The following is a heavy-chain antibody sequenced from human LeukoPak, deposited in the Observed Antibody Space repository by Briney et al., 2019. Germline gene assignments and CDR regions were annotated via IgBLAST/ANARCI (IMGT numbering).Heavy chain of an antibody. CDR2: INYSGGT. J-gene: IGHJ3*02. CDR1: GGSISSYY. V-gene: IGHV4-59*08. Sequence: PSETLSLTCTVSGGSISSYYWSWIRQPPGKGLEWIGYINYSGGTNYNPSLKSRVTMSTDTSKNQFSLKLSSVTAADTAVYYCARPYYYDSSGYWSHGFDIWGQGTMVTVSS. CDR3: ARPYYYDSSGYWSHGFDI. D-gene: IGHD3-22*01.